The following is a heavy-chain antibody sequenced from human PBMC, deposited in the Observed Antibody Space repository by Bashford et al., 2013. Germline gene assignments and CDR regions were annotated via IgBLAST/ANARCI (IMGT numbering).Heavy chain of an antibody. V-gene: IGHV3-23*01. D-gene: IGHD2-15*01. J-gene: IGHJ5*02. CDR2: VSGSGSST. Sequence: VRQAPGKGLEWVSSVSGSGSSTYYADSVKGRFTISRDNSKNTLFLQMNSLRAEDTAVYYCARSTVVVEPPKTXWFDPGAREPWSPSPQ. CDR3: ARSTVVVEPPKTXWFDP.